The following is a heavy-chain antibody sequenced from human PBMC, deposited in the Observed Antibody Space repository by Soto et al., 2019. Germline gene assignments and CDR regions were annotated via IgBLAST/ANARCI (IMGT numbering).Heavy chain of an antibody. CDR3: ARQGFGPLHGLVDV. D-gene: IGHD3-10*01. CDR2: IYYSGST. Sequence: SETLSLTCTVSGGSISSYYWNWIRQPPGKGLEWIGYIYYSGSTDYNPSLKSRVTISIDTSKNQFSLKLSSVTAADTALYYCARQGFGPLHGLVDVWGQGTTVTVSS. J-gene: IGHJ6*02. CDR1: GGSISSYY. V-gene: IGHV4-59*08.